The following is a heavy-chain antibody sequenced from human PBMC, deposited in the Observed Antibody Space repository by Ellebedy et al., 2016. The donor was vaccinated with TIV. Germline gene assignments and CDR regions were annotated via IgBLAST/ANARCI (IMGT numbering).Heavy chain of an antibody. J-gene: IGHJ4*02. CDR1: GFTFRSFA. D-gene: IGHD3-10*01. Sequence: GGSLRLSCEASGFTFRSFAMTWFRQAPGKGLEWVSTISNNDGATFYADFVKGRFTITRDNSKSTVYLQMNSLRDEDTAVYFCAKESSGSSPKNWGQGTLLTVSS. CDR2: ISNNDGAT. CDR3: AKESSGSSPKN. V-gene: IGHV3-23*01.